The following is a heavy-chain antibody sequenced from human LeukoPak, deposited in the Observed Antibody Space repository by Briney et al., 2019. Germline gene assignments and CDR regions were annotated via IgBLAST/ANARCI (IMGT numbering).Heavy chain of an antibody. J-gene: IGHJ5*02. CDR3: ARHDWFDP. V-gene: IGHV3-53*01. Sequence: GGSLRLSCSASGLTVTNAWMSWVRQAPGKGLEWVSTIYSGGSTYYADSVKGRFTISRDNSKNTLYLQMNSLRAEDTAVYYCARHDWFDPWGRGTLVTVSS. CDR1: GLTVTNAW. CDR2: IYSGGST.